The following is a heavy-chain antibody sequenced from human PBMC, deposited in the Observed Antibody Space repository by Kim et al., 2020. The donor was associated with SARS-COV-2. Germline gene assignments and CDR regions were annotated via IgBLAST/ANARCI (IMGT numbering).Heavy chain of an antibody. CDR3: ARRSPRSGWYSDY. V-gene: IGHV3-66*04. D-gene: IGHD6-19*01. Sequence: YADSVKGRFTISRDNSKNTLYLQMNSLRAEDTAVYYCARRSPRSGWYSDYWGQGTLVTVSS. J-gene: IGHJ4*02.